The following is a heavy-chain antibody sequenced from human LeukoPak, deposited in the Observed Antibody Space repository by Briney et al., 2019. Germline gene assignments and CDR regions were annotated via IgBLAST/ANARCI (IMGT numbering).Heavy chain of an antibody. CDR3: AKDKEAAKISGFDY. Sequence: KSGGSLRLSCAASGFTFSTYSMNWVRQAPGKGLEWVSSISSSSSYIYYADSVKGRFTISRDNAKNSLYLQMNSLRAEDTAVYYCAKDKEAAKISGFDYWGQGTLVTVSS. D-gene: IGHD6-13*01. CDR2: ISSSSSYI. CDR1: GFTFSTYS. J-gene: IGHJ4*02. V-gene: IGHV3-21*04.